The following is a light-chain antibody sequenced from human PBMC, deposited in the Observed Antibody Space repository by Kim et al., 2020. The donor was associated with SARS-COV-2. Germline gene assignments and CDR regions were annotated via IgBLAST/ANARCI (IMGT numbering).Light chain of an antibody. CDR2: QDK. CDR3: QAWDSSTANVV. J-gene: IGLJ2*01. Sequence: PGQTASITCSGDKLGDKYVCWYQQKPGQSPVLVIYQDKKRPSGIPGRFSGSNSGNTATLTISGTQAMDEADYYCQAWDSSTANVVFGGGTKVTVL. V-gene: IGLV3-1*01. CDR1: KLGDKY.